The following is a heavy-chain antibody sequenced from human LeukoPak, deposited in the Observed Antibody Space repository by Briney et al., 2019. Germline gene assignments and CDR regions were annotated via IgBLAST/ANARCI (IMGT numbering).Heavy chain of an antibody. V-gene: IGHV4-59*01. CDR1: GGSISSYY. CDR2: IYYSGST. D-gene: IGHD2-2*01. Sequence: PSETLSLTCTVSGGSISSYYWSWIRQPPGKGLEWIGHIYYSGSTNYNPSLKSRVTISVDTSKNQFSLKLSSVTAADTAVYYCARAPPTYCSSTSCYAGLVDVWGQGTTVTVSS. CDR3: ARAPPTYCSSTSCYAGLVDV. J-gene: IGHJ6*02.